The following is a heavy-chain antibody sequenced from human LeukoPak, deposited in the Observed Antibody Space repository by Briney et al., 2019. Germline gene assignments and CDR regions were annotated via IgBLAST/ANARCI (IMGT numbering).Heavy chain of an antibody. CDR2: ITTSDGNT. V-gene: IGHV3-23*01. CDR1: GFTFSSYT. Sequence: GSLRLSCAASGFTFSSYTMSWVRQAPGKGLEWVSTITTSDGNTYYADSVKGRFTVSRDDSKNTLFLQMNSLRAEDTAVYYCAKDGGLWVSAHWGDSWGRGTLVTVSS. D-gene: IGHD7-27*01. CDR3: AKDGGLWVSAHWGDS. J-gene: IGHJ4*02.